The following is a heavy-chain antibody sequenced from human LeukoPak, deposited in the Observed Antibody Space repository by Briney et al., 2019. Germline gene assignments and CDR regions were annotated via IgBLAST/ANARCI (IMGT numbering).Heavy chain of an antibody. CDR1: GGSISSGGYY. CDR2: IYYSGST. V-gene: IGHV4-31*03. D-gene: IGHD2-21*02. CDR3: AREVVVTAIVNGWFDP. Sequence: KPSQTLSLTCTVSGGSISSGGYYWSWICQHPGKGLEWIGYIYYSGSTYYNPSLKSRVTISVDTSKNQFSLKLSSVTAADTAVYYCAREVVVTAIVNGWFDPWGQGTLVTVSS. J-gene: IGHJ5*02.